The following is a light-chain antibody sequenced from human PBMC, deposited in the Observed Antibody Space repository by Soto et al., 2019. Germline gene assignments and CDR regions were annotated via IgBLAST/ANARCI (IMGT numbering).Light chain of an antibody. CDR3: QQYNHYSGLT. V-gene: IGKV1D-16*01. J-gene: IGKJ4*01. CDR1: QDVGKW. Sequence: DIQMTQSPPSVSASVGDRVTITCRASQDVGKWLAWYQQKPGKAPTLLIHGASSLQSGVPPRYSGSGYGTDFTLTISSLQPEDFATYYCQQYNHYSGLTFGGGTKVEIK. CDR2: GAS.